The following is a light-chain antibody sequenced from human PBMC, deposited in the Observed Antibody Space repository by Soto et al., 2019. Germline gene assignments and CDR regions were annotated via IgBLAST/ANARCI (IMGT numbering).Light chain of an antibody. CDR1: QSIMSW. J-gene: IGKJ1*01. Sequence: DIQMTHSPSTLSASFGDIFTLTCPETQSIMSWLAWYQQKPGKAPKLLIYKASDLDVGVPSRFSGSGPGTEFTLTISSLQPADVATYYCQPYNAYSPWTFGQGTKGGYQ. CDR2: KAS. V-gene: IGKV1-5*03. CDR3: QPYNAYSPWT.